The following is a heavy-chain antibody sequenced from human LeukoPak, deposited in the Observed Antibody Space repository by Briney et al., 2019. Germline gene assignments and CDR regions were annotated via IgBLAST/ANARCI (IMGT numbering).Heavy chain of an antibody. CDR2: IYSGTI. V-gene: IGHV3-53*01. CDR1: GFTVSSNS. J-gene: IGHJ4*02. Sequence: GGSLRLSCTVSGFTVSSNSMSWVRQAPGKGLEWVSFIYSGTIHYSDSVKGRFTISRDNSKNTLYLQMNSLRAEDTAVYYCARRAGAYSHPYDYWGQGTLVAVSS. D-gene: IGHD4/OR15-4a*01. CDR3: ARRAGAYSHPYDY.